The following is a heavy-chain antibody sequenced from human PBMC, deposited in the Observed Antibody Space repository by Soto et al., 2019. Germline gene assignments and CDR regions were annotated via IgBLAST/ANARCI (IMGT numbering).Heavy chain of an antibody. J-gene: IGHJ6*02. CDR1: GGTFSSYA. V-gene: IGHV1-69*06. CDR3: ARAIYSGYDDYYYYGMDV. D-gene: IGHD5-12*01. Sequence: RASVKVSCKASGGTFSSYAISWVRQAPGQGLEWMGGIIPIFGTANYAQKFQGRVTITADKSTSIAYMELSSLRSEDTAVYYCARAIYSGYDDYYYYGMDVWGQGTTVTVSS. CDR2: IIPIFGTA.